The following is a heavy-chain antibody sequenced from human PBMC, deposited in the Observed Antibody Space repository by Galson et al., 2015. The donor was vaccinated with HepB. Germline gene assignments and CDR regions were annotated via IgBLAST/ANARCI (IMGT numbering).Heavy chain of an antibody. Sequence: SLRLSCAASGFTFSSYAMSWVRQAPGKGLEWVSAISGSGGSTYYADSVKGRFTISRDNSKNTLYLQMNSLRAEDTAVYYCAKVVYPGGAYYDFWSGYYYYFDYWGQGTLVTVSS. J-gene: IGHJ4*02. CDR2: ISGSGGST. V-gene: IGHV3-23*01. CDR3: AKVVYPGGAYYDFWSGYYYYFDY. D-gene: IGHD3-3*01. CDR1: GFTFSSYA.